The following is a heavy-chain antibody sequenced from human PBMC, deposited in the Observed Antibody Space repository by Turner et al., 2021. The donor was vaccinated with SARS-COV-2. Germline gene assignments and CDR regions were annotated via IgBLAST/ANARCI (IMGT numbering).Heavy chain of an antibody. D-gene: IGHD3-10*01. V-gene: IGHV3-33*01. CDR2: IWKDGSNK. Sequence: QVPLVESAGAVVQPGGSITLSCAASGFSFSSYAMHLVRQSTEKGLEWVAIIWKDGSNKYYANSVKGRFTVSRDNSQNTLFLHMSALRVEDTDVYHCARAFGSGSVLLDYWGQVTQVTVSS. CDR3: ARAFGSGSVLLDY. CDR1: GFSFSSYA. J-gene: IGHJ4*02.